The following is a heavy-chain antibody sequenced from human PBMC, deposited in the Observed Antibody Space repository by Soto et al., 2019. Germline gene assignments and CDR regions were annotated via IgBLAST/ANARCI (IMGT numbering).Heavy chain of an antibody. D-gene: IGHD3-9*01. J-gene: IGHJ4*02. V-gene: IGHV3-23*01. Sequence: HPGGSLRLSCAASAFTFRSYAMNWVGQAPGKGLEWVSSISDTGDSTYYADSMKGRFTISRDNSKNTLYLQMNSLRAEDTAVYYCTKAYFTWSPFDYWGQGTLVTVSS. CDR3: TKAYFTWSPFDY. CDR2: ISDTGDST. CDR1: AFTFRSYA.